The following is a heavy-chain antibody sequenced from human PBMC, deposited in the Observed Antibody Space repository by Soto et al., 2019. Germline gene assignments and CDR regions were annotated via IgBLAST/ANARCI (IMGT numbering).Heavy chain of an antibody. J-gene: IGHJ4*02. Sequence: PGGSLRLSCAASGFPISRDCMSWDRQTPGKGLECVALVTDNGRSTYYADSVKGRFTISRDHTKNTLFLQMNSLRAEDTAVYYCAKERPTTTAFDYWGQGALVNVCS. CDR3: AKERPTTTAFDY. V-gene: IGHV3-23*01. CDR1: GFPISRDC. D-gene: IGHD4-17*01. CDR2: VTDNGRST.